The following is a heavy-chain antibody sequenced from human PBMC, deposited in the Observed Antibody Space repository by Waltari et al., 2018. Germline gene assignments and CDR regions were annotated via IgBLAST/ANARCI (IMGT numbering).Heavy chain of an antibody. V-gene: IGHV3-7*01. J-gene: IGHJ4*02. CDR2: IKQDGSEK. CDR3: AGVNHRLAGMAA. D-gene: IGHD6-13*01. CDR1: GFTFSNYW. Sequence: EAQLVESGGALVQPGGSLRLSCAASGFTFSNYWMAWVRQAPGKGLEWVANIKQDGSEKYYVDSVKGQFTISRDNAKNSLYLQMNSLRAEDTAVYYCAGVNHRLAGMAAWGQGTLVTVSS.